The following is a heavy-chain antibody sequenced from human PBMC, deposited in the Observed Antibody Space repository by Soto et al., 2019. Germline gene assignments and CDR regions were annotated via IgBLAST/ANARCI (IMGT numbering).Heavy chain of an antibody. V-gene: IGHV4-39*01. D-gene: IGHD4-17*01. CDR1: GGTLSSSRYH. CDR3: AKLRNGDKLGDDY. J-gene: IGHJ4*02. CDR2: IFYSGST. Sequence: SETLPLPCTVSGGTLSSSRYHGGWIRQPPGKGLEWIGSIFYSGSTYYNPSLKSRVTISVDTSKNQFSLKLSSVTAADTAVYYCAKLRNGDKLGDDYWGQGTLVT.